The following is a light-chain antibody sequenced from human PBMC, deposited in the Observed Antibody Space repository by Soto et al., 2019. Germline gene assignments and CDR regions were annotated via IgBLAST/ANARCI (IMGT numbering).Light chain of an antibody. CDR2: GAS. V-gene: IGKV3-20*01. CDR3: QQYGSSPENT. Sequence: EIVLTQSPGTLSLSPWERATLSCRASQSLSSNYLAWYQQKPGQAPRLLIYGASSRATGIPDKFSGSGSGTDFTLTISRLEPEDFAVYYCQQYGSSPENTFGQGTKLEIK. J-gene: IGKJ2*01. CDR1: QSLSSNY.